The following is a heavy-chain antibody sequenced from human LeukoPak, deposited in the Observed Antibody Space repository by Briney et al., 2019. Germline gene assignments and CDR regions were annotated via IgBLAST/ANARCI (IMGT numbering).Heavy chain of an antibody. CDR1: GFNFSSYD. D-gene: IGHD5-12*01. J-gene: IGHJ4*02. V-gene: IGHV3-30-3*01. CDR3: ARGYSGYDEFTDGGDY. CDR2: ISYDGSNK. Sequence: GGSLRLSCAASGFNFSSYDMHWVRQAPGKGLEWVAVISYDGSNKYYADSVKGRFTISRDNSKNTLYLQMNSLRAEDTAVYYCARGYSGYDEFTDGGDYWGQGTLVTVSS.